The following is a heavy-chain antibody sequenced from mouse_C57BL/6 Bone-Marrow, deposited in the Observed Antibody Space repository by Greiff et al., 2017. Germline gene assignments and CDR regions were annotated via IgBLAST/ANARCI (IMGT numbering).Heavy chain of an antibody. CDR1: GYAFSSSW. V-gene: IGHV1-82*01. Sequence: LVESGPELVKPGASVKISCKASGYAFSSSWLNWVKQRPGKGLEWIGRIYPGDGDTNFNGKFKGKATLTADKSSSTAYMQLSSLTSEDSAVYVCAKGPRLWYFDVWGTGTTVTVSS. CDR2: IYPGDGDT. CDR3: AKGPRLWYFDV. D-gene: IGHD1-2*01. J-gene: IGHJ1*03.